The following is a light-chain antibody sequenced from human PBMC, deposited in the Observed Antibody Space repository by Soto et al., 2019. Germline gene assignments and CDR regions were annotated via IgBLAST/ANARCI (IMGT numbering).Light chain of an antibody. V-gene: IGKV1-5*03. CDR2: KAS. Sequence: DIQMTQSPSTLSASVGDRVTITCRASQSINNWLAWYQQKPGKAPKLLIYKASSLQSGGPSRFSGSGLSGSGSGTEFTLTINILQPDDFATYYCQQYKSFSEVTFGGGTRVEIK. J-gene: IGKJ4*01. CDR1: QSINNW. CDR3: QQYKSFSEVT.